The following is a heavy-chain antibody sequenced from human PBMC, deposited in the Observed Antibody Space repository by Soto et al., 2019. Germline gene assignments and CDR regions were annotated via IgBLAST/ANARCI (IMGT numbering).Heavy chain of an antibody. V-gene: IGHV1-3*01. D-gene: IGHD6-19*01. CDR3: ARGLGYSSGWYRYYGMDV. Sequence: SVKVSCKASGYTFTSYAMHWVRQAPGQRLEWMGWINAGNGNTKYSQKFQGRVTITRDTSASTAYMELSSLRSEDTAVYYCARGLGYSSGWYRYYGMDVWGQGTTVTVSS. J-gene: IGHJ6*02. CDR1: GYTFTSYA. CDR2: INAGNGNT.